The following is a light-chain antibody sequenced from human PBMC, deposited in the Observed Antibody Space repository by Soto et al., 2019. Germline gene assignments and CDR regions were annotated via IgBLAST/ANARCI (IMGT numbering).Light chain of an antibody. CDR2: EVT. CDR1: SSDVGDYNY. CDR3: SSYTSRSTPMV. Sequence: QSVLTQPASVSGSPGQSITISCTGTSSDVGDYNYVSWYQQHPGKAPKLMIYEVTNRPSGVSNRFSGSKSGNTASLIISGLQAKDESDYYCSSYTSRSTPMVFGTGTKAPS. J-gene: IGLJ1*01. V-gene: IGLV2-14*01.